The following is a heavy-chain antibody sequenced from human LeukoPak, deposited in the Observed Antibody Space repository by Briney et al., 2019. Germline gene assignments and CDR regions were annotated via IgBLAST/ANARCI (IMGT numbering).Heavy chain of an antibody. J-gene: IGHJ6*02. Sequence: ASVKVSCTSSGYTFSNYGVTWGRQAPGHGGEWMGWISIYNGNRKYAQKFQGRIHMTTDPSTSTTYMGLRRLRFDGTAMYYCERGDSLYHNAMDVWGQGTSVTVSS. V-gene: IGHV1-18*01. CDR3: ERGDSLYHNAMDV. CDR2: ISIYNGNR. CDR1: GYTFSNYG. D-gene: IGHD3-16*02.